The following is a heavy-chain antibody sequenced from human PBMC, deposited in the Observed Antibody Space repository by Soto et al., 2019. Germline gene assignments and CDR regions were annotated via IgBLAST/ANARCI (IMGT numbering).Heavy chain of an antibody. CDR2: ISTYNGNA. D-gene: IGHD4-17*01. CDR3: PSPAIGDPTWLAP. Sequence: QVQLVQSGAEVKKPGASVKVSCKASGYRFSSYGITWVRQAPGQGLDWMGWISTYNGNANSAQKGRISPYNGTATQSHQFRGRVTMTTDPSTSTAHMELRSLRSDDTAVYYCPSPAIGDPTWLAPWGQGTLVSVSS. CDR1: GYRFSSYG. V-gene: IGHV1-18*01. J-gene: IGHJ5*02.